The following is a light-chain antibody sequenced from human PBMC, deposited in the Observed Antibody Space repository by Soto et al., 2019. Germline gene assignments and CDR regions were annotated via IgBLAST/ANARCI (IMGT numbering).Light chain of an antibody. J-gene: IGKJ1*01. Sequence: DIVLTQSPGTLSLSPGERATLSCRSSQSVSSSYLAWYQQKPGQAPRLLIYGASSRATGIPDRFSGSGSGTDCTLTISRLEPEDVAVYYCQQYGSSSWTFGQGTKVDIK. CDR2: GAS. CDR3: QQYGSSSWT. V-gene: IGKV3-20*01. CDR1: QSVSSSY.